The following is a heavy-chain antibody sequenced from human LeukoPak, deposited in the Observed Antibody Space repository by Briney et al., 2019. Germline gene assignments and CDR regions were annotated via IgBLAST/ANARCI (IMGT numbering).Heavy chain of an antibody. Sequence: SETLSLTCTVSGDSLNGYYWGWIRQPAGKGLEWIGRIFTSGITKYSPSLRSRVIMSIDTSKNQFSLKLSSVTAADTAVYYCARVDGDYGKGFDPWGQGTLVTVSS. CDR2: IFTSGIT. J-gene: IGHJ5*02. V-gene: IGHV4-4*07. D-gene: IGHD4-17*01. CDR3: ARVDGDYGKGFDP. CDR1: GDSLNGYY.